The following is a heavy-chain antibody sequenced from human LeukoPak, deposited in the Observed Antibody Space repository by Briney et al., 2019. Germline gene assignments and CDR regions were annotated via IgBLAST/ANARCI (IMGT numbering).Heavy chain of an antibody. Sequence: PGGSLRLSCAASGFSFSSYAMHWVRQAPGKGLEWVAVISYDGSNKYYADSVKGRFTISRDNSKNTLDLQMNSLRAEDTAVYYCARGTDFDYWGQGTLVTVSS. V-gene: IGHV3-30-3*01. CDR1: GFSFSSYA. CDR3: ARGTDFDY. CDR2: ISYDGSNK. J-gene: IGHJ4*02.